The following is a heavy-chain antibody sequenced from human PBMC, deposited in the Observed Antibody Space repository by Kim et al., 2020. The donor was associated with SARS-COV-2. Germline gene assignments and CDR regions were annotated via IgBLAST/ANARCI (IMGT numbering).Heavy chain of an antibody. V-gene: IGHV4-34*01. CDR2: INHSGST. Sequence: SETLSLTCAVYGGSFSGYYWSWIRQPPGKGLEWIGEINHSGSTNYNPSLKSRVTISVDTSKNQFSLKLSSVTAADTAVYYCARSPAGYSSGWLTVFDYWGQGTLVTVSS. J-gene: IGHJ4*02. D-gene: IGHD6-19*01. CDR3: ARSPAGYSSGWLTVFDY. CDR1: GGSFSGYY.